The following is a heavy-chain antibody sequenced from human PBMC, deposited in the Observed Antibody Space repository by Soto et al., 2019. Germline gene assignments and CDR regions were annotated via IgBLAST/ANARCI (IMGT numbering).Heavy chain of an antibody. CDR1: GFFFGNFG. Sequence: GGSLRLSCAASGFFFGNFGMHWVRRAPGKGLEWVSTISDSGSTYYADSVKGRFTISRDNSKNTLYLEMNSLRAEDTAVYYCAKDKGGRYCSRTSCLYSFDYWGQGTLVTVSS. D-gene: IGHD2-2*01. CDR2: ISDSGST. J-gene: IGHJ4*02. CDR3: AKDKGGRYCSRTSCLYSFDY. V-gene: IGHV3-23*01.